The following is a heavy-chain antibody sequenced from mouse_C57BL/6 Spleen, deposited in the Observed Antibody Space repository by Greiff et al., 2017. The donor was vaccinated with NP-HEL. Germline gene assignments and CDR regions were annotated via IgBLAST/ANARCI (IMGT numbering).Heavy chain of an antibody. V-gene: IGHV14-3*01. CDR1: GFNIKNTY. Sequence: VHVKQSVAELVRPGASVKLSCTASGFNIKNTYMHWVKQRPEQGLEWIGRIDPANGNTKYAPKFQGKATITADTSSNTAYLQLSSLTSEDTAIYYCAAYYSNFAWFAYWGQGTLVTVSA. J-gene: IGHJ3*01. D-gene: IGHD2-5*01. CDR3: AAYYSNFAWFAY. CDR2: IDPANGNT.